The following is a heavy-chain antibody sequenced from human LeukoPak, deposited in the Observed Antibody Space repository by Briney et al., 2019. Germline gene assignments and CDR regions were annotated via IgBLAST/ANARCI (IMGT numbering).Heavy chain of an antibody. D-gene: IGHD4-17*01. CDR2: ISWDSGII. J-gene: IGHJ5*02. CDR1: GFIFGDYA. V-gene: IGHV3-9*01. Sequence: GRSLRLSCAASGFIFGDYAMHWVRQAPGKGLEWVSGISWDSGIIGYADSVKGRFTIGRDNAKNSLYLQMDSLRPEDTALYYCVKDQTTVSLSGWFDPWGQGTLVTVSS. CDR3: VKDQTTVSLSGWFDP.